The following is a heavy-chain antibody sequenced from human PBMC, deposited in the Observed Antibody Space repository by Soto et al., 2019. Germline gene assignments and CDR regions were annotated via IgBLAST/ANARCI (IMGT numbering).Heavy chain of an antibody. V-gene: IGHV3-30*18. CDR2: ISYDGSNK. Sequence: QVQLVESGGGVVQPGRSLRLSCAASGFTFSSYGMHWVRQAPGKGLEWVAVISYDGSNKYYADSVKGRFTISRDNSKNTLYLQMNSLRAEDTAVYYCAKGVGAFWWYYYGMDVWGQGTTVTVSS. D-gene: IGHD1-26*01. J-gene: IGHJ6*02. CDR3: AKGVGAFWWYYYGMDV. CDR1: GFTFSSYG.